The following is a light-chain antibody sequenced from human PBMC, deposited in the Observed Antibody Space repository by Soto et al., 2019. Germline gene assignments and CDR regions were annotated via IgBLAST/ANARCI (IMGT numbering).Light chain of an antibody. CDR3: ETWDSNTVV. CDR1: SGHTNYI. CDR2: LEDSGSY. J-gene: IGLJ2*01. Sequence: QPVLTQSSSASASLRSSGKLTGTLSSGHTNYITAWHQKQPGKSPRYLMKLEDSGSYNKESGVPDRFSGSSSGADRYLTISNLQSEDEADYYCETWDSNTVVFGGRTKVTVL. V-gene: IGLV4-60*03.